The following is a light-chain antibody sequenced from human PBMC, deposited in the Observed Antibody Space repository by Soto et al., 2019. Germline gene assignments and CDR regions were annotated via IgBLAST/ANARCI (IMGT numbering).Light chain of an antibody. J-gene: IGKJ1*01. CDR2: MAS. CDR1: QSISSW. CDR3: QQYNVYSPT. V-gene: IGKV1-5*03. Sequence: DIQMTQSPSTLSASVGDRVTITSRASQSISSWLAWYQQKPGKAPNLLIYMASTLESGVPSRFSGSGSGTEFTLTITSLQPVDFATYYCQQYNVYSPTFGQGTKVEI.